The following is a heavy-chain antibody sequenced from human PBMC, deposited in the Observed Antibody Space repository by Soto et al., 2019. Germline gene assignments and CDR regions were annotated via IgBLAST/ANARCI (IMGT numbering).Heavy chain of an antibody. D-gene: IGHD2-2*01. J-gene: IGHJ5*02. CDR2: TNSDGSST. Sequence: EVQLAESGGGLVQPGGSLRLSCAASGFTFSNYWMHWVRQAPGKGLVWVSHTNSDGSSTTYADSVKGRFTISRDNVKNTVFLQMNSLRADDTAVYYCANHQKACLRTSTSCLGWFDPWGQGTLVTVSS. CDR3: ANHQKACLRTSTSCLGWFDP. V-gene: IGHV3-74*01. CDR1: GFTFSNYW.